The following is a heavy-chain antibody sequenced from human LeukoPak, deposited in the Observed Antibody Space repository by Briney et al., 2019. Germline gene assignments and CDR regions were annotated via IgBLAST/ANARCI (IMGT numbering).Heavy chain of an antibody. CDR3: ARGMTTLTTSDY. CDR2: IHSDGSST. D-gene: IGHD4-17*01. J-gene: IGHJ4*02. V-gene: IGHV3-74*01. CDR1: GFTFSSYW. Sequence: GGSLRLSCAASGFTFSSYWMHWVRHAPGKGLVWVSRIHSDGSSTSSADSVKGRFTIARDNVMNKVYLQMNSLSADDTGVYFCARGMTTLTTSDYWGQGTLVTVSS.